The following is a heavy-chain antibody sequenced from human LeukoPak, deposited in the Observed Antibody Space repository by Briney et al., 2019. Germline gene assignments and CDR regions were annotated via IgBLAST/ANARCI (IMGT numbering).Heavy chain of an antibody. J-gene: IGHJ4*02. CDR3: AKDRDYSNPYYFDY. V-gene: IGHV3-30-3*01. CDR2: ISYDGSNK. D-gene: IGHD4-11*01. Sequence: PGRSLRLSCAASGFTFSSYAMHWVRQAPGKGLEWVAVISYDGSNKYYADSVKGRFTISRDNSKNTLYLRMNSLRAEDTAVYYCAKDRDYSNPYYFDYWGQGTLVTVSS. CDR1: GFTFSSYA.